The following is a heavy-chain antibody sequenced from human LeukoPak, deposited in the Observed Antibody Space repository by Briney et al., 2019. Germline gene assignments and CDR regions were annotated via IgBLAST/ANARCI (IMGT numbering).Heavy chain of an antibody. J-gene: IGHJ6*03. Sequence: ASVKVSCKASGGTFSSYAISWVRQAPGQGLEWMGWIIPIFGTANYAQKLQGRVTINPDESTSTAYMEVSSLRAEDTAVYYRATYGSEENYYYYMDVWGKGTTVTVCS. CDR1: GGTFSSYA. CDR3: ATYGSEENYYYYMDV. D-gene: IGHD3-10*01. CDR2: IIPIFGTA. V-gene: IGHV1-69*13.